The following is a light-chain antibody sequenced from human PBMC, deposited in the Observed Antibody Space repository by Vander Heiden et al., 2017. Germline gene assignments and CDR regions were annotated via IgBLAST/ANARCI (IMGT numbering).Light chain of an antibody. CDR2: KDN. CDR3: QAGDSSTARV. Sequence: SYELTQPPSVSVSPGQTASITCSGDKLGDKYICWYQQKPGQSPVLVIYKDNKRPSGIPERFSGSNSGNTATLTISGTQAMDDADYYCQAGDSSTARVFGGGTKLTVL. J-gene: IGLJ2*01. CDR1: KLGDKY. V-gene: IGLV3-1*01.